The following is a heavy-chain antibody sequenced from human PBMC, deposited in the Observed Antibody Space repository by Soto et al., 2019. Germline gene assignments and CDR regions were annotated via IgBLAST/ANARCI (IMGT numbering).Heavy chain of an antibody. CDR1: GYSFTSYW. CDR2: IDPSDSYT. CDR3: ARQAAAGKYYYAMDV. Sequence: PGESLKISCKGSGYSFTSYWISWVRQMPGKGLEWMGRIDPSDSYTNYSPSFQGHVTISADKSINTTYLQWSSLKASDTAIYYCARQAAAGKYYYAMDVWGQGTTVTVSS. V-gene: IGHV5-10-1*01. D-gene: IGHD6-13*01. J-gene: IGHJ6*02.